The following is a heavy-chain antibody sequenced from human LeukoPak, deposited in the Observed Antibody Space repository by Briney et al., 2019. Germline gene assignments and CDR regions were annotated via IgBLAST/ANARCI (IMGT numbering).Heavy chain of an antibody. CDR3: ARVVDHEGYWFDP. V-gene: IGHV1-18*01. CDR2: ISGDNGDT. J-gene: IGHJ5*02. CDR1: GYTFTSYG. D-gene: IGHD2-15*01. Sequence: EASVKVSCKASGYTFTSYGISWVRQAPGQGLEWMGWISGDNGDTNYAQKFQGRVTMTRNTSISTAYMELSSLRSEDTAVYYCARVVDHEGYWFDPWGQGTLVTVSS.